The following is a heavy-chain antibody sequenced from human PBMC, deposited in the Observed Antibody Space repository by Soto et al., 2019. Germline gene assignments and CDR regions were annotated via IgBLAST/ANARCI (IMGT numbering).Heavy chain of an antibody. CDR2: IRGRGNSA. V-gene: IGHV3-23*01. CDR1: GFTFSTYD. J-gene: IGHJ4*02. CDR3: AREAPVAGNNYFEF. Sequence: GWSLRLSCAASGFTFSTYDMILVRQAPGKGLEWVSDIRGRGNSAFYADSVKGRFTISRGNSNKTLYLQMNNLRADDTAVYYCAREAPVAGNNYFEFWGEGTLVTVSS. D-gene: IGHD6-19*01.